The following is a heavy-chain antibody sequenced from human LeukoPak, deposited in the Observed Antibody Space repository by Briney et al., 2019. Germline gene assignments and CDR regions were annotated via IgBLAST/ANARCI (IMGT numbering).Heavy chain of an antibody. J-gene: IGHJ2*01. Sequence: PGGSLRLSCAASGFTFSSYAMSWVRQAPGKGLEWVSAISGSGGSTYYADSVKGRFTISRDNSKNTLYLQMNSLRAEDTAVYYCAKDRSRAAGTSYWYFDLWGRGTLVTVSS. CDR3: AKDRSRAAGTSYWYFDL. CDR1: GFTFSSYA. D-gene: IGHD6-13*01. V-gene: IGHV3-23*01. CDR2: ISGSGGST.